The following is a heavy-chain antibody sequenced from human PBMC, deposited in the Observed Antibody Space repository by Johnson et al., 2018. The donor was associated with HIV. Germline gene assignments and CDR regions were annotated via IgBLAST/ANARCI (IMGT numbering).Heavy chain of an antibody. CDR1: GFTFSSYA. J-gene: IGHJ3*02. CDR2: INWNGGST. CDR3: MTMATTHEGYAFDI. Sequence: QVQLVESGGGVVQPGRSLRLSCAASGFTFSSYAMHWVRQAPGKGLEWVSGINWNGGSTGYVASVEGRFTISRDDSKNTLYLQMNSLKTEDTAVYYCMTMATTHEGYAFDIWGQGTMVTVSS. V-gene: IGHV3-NL1*01. D-gene: IGHD5-24*01.